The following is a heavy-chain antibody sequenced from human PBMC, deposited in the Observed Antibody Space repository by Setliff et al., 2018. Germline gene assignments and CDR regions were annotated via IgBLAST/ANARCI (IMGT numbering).Heavy chain of an antibody. CDR1: GGSISSGSDY. CDR2: IYTRGIT. J-gene: IGHJ6*03. Sequence: SETLSLTCTVSGGSISSGSDYWTWIRQPAGKGLEWIGHIYTRGITNYNPSLKSRVTISVDTSKNQFSLKVTSVTAADTAVYYCARAISGWYSAHYYYMDVWGKGTAVTVSS. V-gene: IGHV4-61*09. CDR3: ARAISGWYSAHYYYMDV. D-gene: IGHD6-19*01.